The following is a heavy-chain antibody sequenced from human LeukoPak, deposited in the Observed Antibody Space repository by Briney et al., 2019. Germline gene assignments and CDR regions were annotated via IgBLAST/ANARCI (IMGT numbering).Heavy chain of an antibody. Sequence: GGSLRLSCAASGFTVSSNYMSWVRQAPGKGLEWVSAISGSGGSTYYADSVKGRFTISRDNSKNTLYLQMNSLRAEDTAVYYCAKDPTSWDYFDYWGQGTLVAVSS. D-gene: IGHD2-2*01. CDR2: ISGSGGST. CDR3: AKDPTSWDYFDY. CDR1: GFTVSSNY. V-gene: IGHV3-23*01. J-gene: IGHJ4*02.